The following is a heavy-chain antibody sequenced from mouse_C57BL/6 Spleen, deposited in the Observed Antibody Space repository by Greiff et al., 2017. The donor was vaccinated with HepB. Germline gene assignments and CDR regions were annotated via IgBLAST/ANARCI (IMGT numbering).Heavy chain of an antibody. CDR3: ARSADYDGYYYALDY. Sequence: EVQLQQSGPELVKPGASVKISCKASGYSFTDYNMNWVKQSNGKSLEWIGVINPNYGTTSYNQKFKGKATLTVDPSSSTAYMQLNSLTSEDSAVYYCARSADYDGYYYALDYWGQGTSVTVSS. J-gene: IGHJ4*01. D-gene: IGHD2-4*01. CDR1: GYSFTDYN. V-gene: IGHV1-39*01. CDR2: INPNYGTT.